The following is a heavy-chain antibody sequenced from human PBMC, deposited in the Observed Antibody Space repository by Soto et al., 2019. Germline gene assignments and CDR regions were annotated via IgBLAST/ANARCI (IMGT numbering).Heavy chain of an antibody. V-gene: IGHV3-23*01. CDR2: ISGSGGTT. CDR1: GFTFVNYA. CDR3: ARPHCSGGSCYYYYGMDV. D-gene: IGHD2-15*01. Sequence: EVQLLESGGGLVQPGGSLRLSCAGPGFTFVNYAMNWFRQAPGKGLEWVSTISGSGGTTYYADSVKGRFTISRDNSKNMVYLQMNSLRADDTALYYCARPHCSGGSCYYYYGMDVWGQGTTVTVSS. J-gene: IGHJ6*02.